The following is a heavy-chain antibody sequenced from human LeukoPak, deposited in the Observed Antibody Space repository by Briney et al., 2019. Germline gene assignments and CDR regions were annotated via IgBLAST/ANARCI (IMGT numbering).Heavy chain of an antibody. V-gene: IGHV3-33*01. D-gene: IGHD3-22*01. CDR3: ARDSSGNFDY. J-gene: IGHJ4*02. CDR2: IWYDGSNK. Sequence: PGRSLRLSCAASGFTFSSYGMHWVRQAPGKGLEWVAVIWYDGSNKYYADSVKGRLTISRDNSKNTLYLQMNSLRAEDTAVYYCARDSSGNFDYWGQGTLVTVSS. CDR1: GFTFSSYG.